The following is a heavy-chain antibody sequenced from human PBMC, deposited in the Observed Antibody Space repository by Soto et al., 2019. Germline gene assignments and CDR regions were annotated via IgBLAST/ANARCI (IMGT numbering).Heavy chain of an antibody. D-gene: IGHD3-10*01. CDR1: GFTFSGYA. CDR2: ISGGGDAT. J-gene: IGHJ2*01. V-gene: IGHV3-23*01. Sequence: EVQLLDSGGGLVQPGGSLRLSCAASGFTFSGYALTWVRQAPGKGLEWVSAISGGGDATFYADSVKGRFTISRDNSKNPLYLQMSTLRAADTAVYYCARKVSGSTGRPDLWYFDLWGRGTLVTVSS. CDR3: ARKVSGSTGRPDLWYFDL.